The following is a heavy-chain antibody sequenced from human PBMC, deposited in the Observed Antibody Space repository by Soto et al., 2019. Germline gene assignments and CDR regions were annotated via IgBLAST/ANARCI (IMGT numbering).Heavy chain of an antibody. D-gene: IGHD3-16*01. V-gene: IGHV1-2*02. CDR2: INPDNGVP. CDR3: ARTDYLFSTLTYYFDY. J-gene: IGHJ4*02. CDR1: GYTFTGYY. Sequence: QVQLVQPGAEVKKPGASVKVSCKASGYTFTGYYVNWARQAPGQGLEWMGWINPDNGVPNYAQKLQGRVTVSRDTSINTAYRELSRLTSDDTAMYYCARTDYLFSTLTYYFDYWGQGTLVTVSS.